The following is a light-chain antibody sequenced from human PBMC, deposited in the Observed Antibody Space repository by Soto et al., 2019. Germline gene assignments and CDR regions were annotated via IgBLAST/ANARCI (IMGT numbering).Light chain of an antibody. J-gene: IGKJ4*01. CDR1: QGVCSY. V-gene: IGKV3-11*01. Sequence: EIVLTQSPATLSLSPGERVTLSCRASQGVCSYSAWYQQKPGQSPRLLIYDASNRATGIPARFSGSGSGTDFTLTISRLEPEDFAVYYCQQRSNWPLTFAGGTKVEIK. CDR2: DAS. CDR3: QQRSNWPLT.